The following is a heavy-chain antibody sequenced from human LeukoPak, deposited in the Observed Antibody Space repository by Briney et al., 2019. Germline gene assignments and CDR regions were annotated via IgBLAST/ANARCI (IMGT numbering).Heavy chain of an antibody. CDR2: IYYSGST. CDR1: GGSFSGYY. Sequence: SETLSLTCAVYGGSFSGYYWSWIRQPPGKGLEWIGYIYYSGSTYYNPALRSRVTISVDRSKNHFSLELNSVTAADTAVYYCARVMYGEGVRFDPWGQGTLVTVSS. D-gene: IGHD2-8*01. J-gene: IGHJ5*02. V-gene: IGHV4-34*01. CDR3: ARVMYGEGVRFDP.